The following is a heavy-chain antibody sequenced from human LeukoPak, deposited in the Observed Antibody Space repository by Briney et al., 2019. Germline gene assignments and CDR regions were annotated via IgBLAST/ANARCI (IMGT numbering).Heavy chain of an antibody. CDR3: ASLYYYDSSGYYDYYYMDV. Sequence: PSETLSLTCAVSGASISGSGYYLGWIRQPPGKGLEWIGEINHSGSTNYNPSLKSRVTISVDTSKNQFSLKLSSVTAADTAVYYCASLYYYDSSGYYDYYYMDVWGKGTTVTVSS. CDR1: GASISGSGYY. V-gene: IGHV4-39*07. J-gene: IGHJ6*03. CDR2: INHSGST. D-gene: IGHD3-22*01.